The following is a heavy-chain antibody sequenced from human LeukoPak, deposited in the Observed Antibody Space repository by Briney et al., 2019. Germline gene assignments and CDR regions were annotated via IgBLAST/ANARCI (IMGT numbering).Heavy chain of an antibody. CDR2: ITTSTGKL. CDR1: GGTFRSYG. Sequence: ASVKVSCKASGGTFRSYGINWLRQAPGQGLEWMGWITTSTGKLTYAQGFTGRFVFSLDTSVSTTYLHINSLKAEDTAVYYCARDASMINFDYWGQGSLVTVSS. D-gene: IGHD3-16*01. J-gene: IGHJ4*02. V-gene: IGHV7-4-1*02. CDR3: ARDASMINFDY.